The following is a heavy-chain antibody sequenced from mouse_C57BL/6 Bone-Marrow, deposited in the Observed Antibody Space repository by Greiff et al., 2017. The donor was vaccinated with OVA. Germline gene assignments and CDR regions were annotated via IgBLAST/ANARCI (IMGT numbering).Heavy chain of an antibody. D-gene: IGHD2-3*01. Sequence: VQLQQSGAELVRPGASVKLSCTASGFNIKDDYMHWVKQRPEQGLEWIGWIDPENGDTEYASKFQGKATITADTSSNTAYLQLSSLTSEDTAVYYCTTVYDGYYNDYAMDYWGQGTSVTVSS. CDR2: IDPENGDT. J-gene: IGHJ4*01. V-gene: IGHV14-4*01. CDR3: TTVYDGYYNDYAMDY. CDR1: GFNIKDDY.